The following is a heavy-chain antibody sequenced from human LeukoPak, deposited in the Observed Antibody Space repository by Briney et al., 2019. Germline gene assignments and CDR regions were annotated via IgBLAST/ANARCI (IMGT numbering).Heavy chain of an antibody. CDR3: ARYSSGWYGYYFDY. CDR2: ISAYNGNT. V-gene: IGHV1-18*04. CDR1: GYTFTSYG. D-gene: IGHD6-19*01. Sequence: ASVKVSCKASGYTFTSYGVSWVRQAPGQGLEWMGWISAYNGNTNYAQKLQGRVTMTTDTSTSTAYMELRSLRSDDTAVYYCARYSSGWYGYYFDYWGQGTLVTVSS. J-gene: IGHJ4*02.